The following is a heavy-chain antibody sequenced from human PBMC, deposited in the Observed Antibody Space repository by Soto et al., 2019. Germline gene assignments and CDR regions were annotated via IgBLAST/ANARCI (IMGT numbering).Heavy chain of an antibody. CDR1: GDSVSSNSAA. CDR2: TYYRSKWYN. V-gene: IGHV6-1*01. CDR3: ARDRGTMVRVRYYGVDV. Sequence: PSQTLSVTCAISGDSVSSNSAAWNWIRQSPSRGLEWLGRTYYRSKWYNDYAVSVKSRITINPDTSKNQFSLQLNSVTPEDTAVYYCARDRGTMVRVRYYGVDVWGQGTTVTVSS. J-gene: IGHJ6*02. D-gene: IGHD3-10*01.